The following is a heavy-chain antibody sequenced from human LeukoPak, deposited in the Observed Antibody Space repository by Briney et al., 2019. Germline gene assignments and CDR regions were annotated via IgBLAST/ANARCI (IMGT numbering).Heavy chain of an antibody. CDR2: ISSSSSYI. CDR3: ARGTMFPYYFDY. V-gene: IGHV3-21*01. D-gene: IGHD3-10*02. J-gene: IGHJ4*02. Sequence: GGSLRLSCTASGFTFSGAWMTWVRQAPGKGLEWVSFISSSSSYIYYADSVKGRFTISRDNAKNSLYLQMNSLRAEDTAVYYCARGTMFPYYFDYWGQGTLVTVSS. CDR1: GFTFSGAW.